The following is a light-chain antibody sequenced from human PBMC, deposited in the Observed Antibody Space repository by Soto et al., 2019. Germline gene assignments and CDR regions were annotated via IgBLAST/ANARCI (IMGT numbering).Light chain of an antibody. V-gene: IGKV3-20*01. J-gene: IGKJ2*01. CDR3: QQYGSSPMYT. Sequence: EIVLTQSPGTLSLSPGERATLSCRASQSVNNNYLAWYQQKPGQAPRLLIYGASNRATGIPDRFSGSGSGTDFTLTISRLDPEDFAAYSCQQYGSSPMYTFGQGTKVEIK. CDR1: QSVNNNY. CDR2: GAS.